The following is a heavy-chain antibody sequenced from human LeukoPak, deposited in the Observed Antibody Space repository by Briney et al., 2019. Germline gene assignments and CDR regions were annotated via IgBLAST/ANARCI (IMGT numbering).Heavy chain of an antibody. CDR1: GGTFGSYA. Sequence: ASVKVSCKASGGTFGSYAISWVRQAPGQGLEWMGGIIPIFGTANYTQKFQGRVTITAHETTSTAHMELSSLRSEDTAVYYCARGDFWSGYYSPQYGMDVWGQGTTVTVSS. CDR3: ARGDFWSGYYSPQYGMDV. CDR2: IIPIFGTA. J-gene: IGHJ6*02. V-gene: IGHV1-69*13. D-gene: IGHD3-3*01.